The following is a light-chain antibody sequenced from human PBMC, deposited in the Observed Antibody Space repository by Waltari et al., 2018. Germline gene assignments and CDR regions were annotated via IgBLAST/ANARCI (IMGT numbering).Light chain of an antibody. CDR1: NSNIGSWH. J-gene: IGLJ3*02. Sequence: QSVLTQAVSVSGTPGQSVSISCFGPNSNIGSWHVHWYQQLPGTAPKLLIYNNNERPSEVADRFSGSKSGTSASLAIRGLQAEDEADYFCAAWDDSLNAWVFGRGTKLTVL. CDR3: AAWDDSLNAWV. V-gene: IGLV1-44*01. CDR2: NNN.